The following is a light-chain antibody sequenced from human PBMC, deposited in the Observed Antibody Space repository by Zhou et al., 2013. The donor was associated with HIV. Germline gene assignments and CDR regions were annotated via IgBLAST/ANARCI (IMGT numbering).Light chain of an antibody. J-gene: IGKJ1*01. V-gene: IGKV3-20*01. Sequence: EILMTQSPATLSVSPGERAALSCRASQSVSNNFLAWYQQKPGQAPRLLIYGASSRATGIPDRFSGSGSGTDFTLTISRLEPEDFAVYSCQQYGSSPRTFGQGTKVEIK. CDR3: QQYGSSPRT. CDR1: QSVSNNF. CDR2: GAS.